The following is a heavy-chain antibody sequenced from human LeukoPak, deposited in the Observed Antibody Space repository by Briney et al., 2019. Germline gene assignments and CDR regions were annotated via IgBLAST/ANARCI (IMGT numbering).Heavy chain of an antibody. CDR3: ARDERLLSFLK. CDR1: GFTFSNYG. D-gene: IGHD3-3*01. V-gene: IGHV3-23*01. Sequence: PGGSLRLSCAASGFTFSNYGLSWVRQAPGKGLEWVSGITGSGGGTYYADSVKGRFTISGDNSKNTLYLQMNSLRAEDTAIYYCARDERLLSFLKWGQGTLVTVSS. CDR2: ITGSGGGT. J-gene: IGHJ4*02.